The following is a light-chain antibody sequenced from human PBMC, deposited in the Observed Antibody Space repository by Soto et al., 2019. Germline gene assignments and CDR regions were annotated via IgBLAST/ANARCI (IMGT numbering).Light chain of an antibody. CDR3: ISYTSSSLYV. J-gene: IGLJ1*01. Sequence: QSALTQPASVSGSPGQSITISCTGTSRDVGGYNYVSWHQQHPGKAPELMIHDVSNRPSGVSNRFSGSKSGNTASLTISGLRAEDEAEYYCISYTSSSLYVFGTGTKLTVL. CDR2: DVS. V-gene: IGLV2-14*01. CDR1: SRDVGGYNY.